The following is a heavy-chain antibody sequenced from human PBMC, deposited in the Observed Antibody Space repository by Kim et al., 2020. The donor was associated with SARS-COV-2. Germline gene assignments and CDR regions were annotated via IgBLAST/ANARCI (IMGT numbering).Heavy chain of an antibody. CDR3: AKSFGYSSGWYVGSWGDYFGD. Sequence: GGSLRLSCAASGFTFSSYAMSWVRQAPGKGLEWVSAISGSGGSTYYADSVKGRFTISRDNSKNTLYLQMNSLRAEDTAVYYCAKSFGYSSGWYVGSWGDYFGDWGQGTPVTVFS. J-gene: IGHJ4*02. V-gene: IGHV3-23*01. CDR2: ISGSGGST. D-gene: IGHD6-19*01. CDR1: GFTFSSYA.